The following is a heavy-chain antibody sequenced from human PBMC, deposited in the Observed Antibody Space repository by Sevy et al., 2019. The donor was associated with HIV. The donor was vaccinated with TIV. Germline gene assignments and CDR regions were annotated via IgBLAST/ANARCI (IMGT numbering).Heavy chain of an antibody. Sequence: SETLSLTCTVSGGSISSYYWSWIRQPPGKGLEWIGYIYYSGSTNYNPSLKSRVTISVDTSKNQFSLKLSSVTAADTAVYYCARGRPFGGGITYPPYFDYWGQGTLVTVSS. D-gene: IGHD3-16*02. CDR1: GGSISSYY. CDR3: ARGRPFGGGITYPPYFDY. CDR2: IYYSGST. V-gene: IGHV4-59*13. J-gene: IGHJ4*02.